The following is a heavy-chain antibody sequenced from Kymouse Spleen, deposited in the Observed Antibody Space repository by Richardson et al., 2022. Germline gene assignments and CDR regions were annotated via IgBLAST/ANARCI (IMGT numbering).Heavy chain of an antibody. D-gene: IGHD6-6*01. CDR1: GGSISSGGYY. Sequence: QVQLQESGPGLVKPSQTLSLTCTVSGGSISSGGYYWSWIRQHPGKGLEWIGYIYYSGSTYYNPSLKSRVTISVDTSKNQFSLKLSSVTAADTAVYYCVYSSSSDYYYGMDVWGQGTTVTVSS. J-gene: IGHJ6*02. CDR3: VYSSSSDYYYGMDV. V-gene: IGHV4-31*03. CDR2: IYYSGST.